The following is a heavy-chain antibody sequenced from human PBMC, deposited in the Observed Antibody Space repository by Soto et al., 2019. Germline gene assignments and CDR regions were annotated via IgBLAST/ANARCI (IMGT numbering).Heavy chain of an antibody. J-gene: IGHJ4*02. CDR1: GFSLSTSGVG. Sequence: QITLKESGPTLVKPTQTLTLTCTFSGFSLSTSGVGVGWIRQPPGQALEWLALIYWDDDKRYSPSLKSRLTITKDTSKNQVVLTMTNMDPVDTATYYCAHRPSYCSGGSCYSGFDYWGQGTLVTVS. CDR2: IYWDDDK. CDR3: AHRPSYCSGGSCYSGFDY. D-gene: IGHD2-15*01. V-gene: IGHV2-5*02.